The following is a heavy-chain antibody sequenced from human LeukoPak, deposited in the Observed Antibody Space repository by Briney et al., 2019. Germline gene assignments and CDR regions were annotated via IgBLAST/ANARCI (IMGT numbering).Heavy chain of an antibody. J-gene: IGHJ4*02. Sequence: GGSLRLSCVASGFTFSSYAMSWVRQAPGKGLEWVSASSGSGASTYNADSVKGRFTISRDNSKNTLYLQMNSLRAEDTAVYYCAKMYYDSSGHFDYWGQGTLVTVSS. CDR3: AKMYYDSSGHFDY. D-gene: IGHD3-22*01. V-gene: IGHV3-23*01. CDR2: SSGSGAST. CDR1: GFTFSSYA.